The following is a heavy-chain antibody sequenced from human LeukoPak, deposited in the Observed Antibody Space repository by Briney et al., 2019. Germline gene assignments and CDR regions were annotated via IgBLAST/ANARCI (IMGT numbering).Heavy chain of an antibody. CDR1: GGSISGYY. CDR3: ARETAAGNFDY. V-gene: IGHV4-59*01. J-gene: IGHJ4*02. Sequence: SETLSLTCTVSGGSISGYYWSWIRQPPGKGLEWIGYICYTGSTNYDPSLKSRVTISLDTSKNQFSLRLTSVTAADTAVYFCARETAAGNFDYWGQGTLVTVSS. D-gene: IGHD6-13*01. CDR2: ICYTGST.